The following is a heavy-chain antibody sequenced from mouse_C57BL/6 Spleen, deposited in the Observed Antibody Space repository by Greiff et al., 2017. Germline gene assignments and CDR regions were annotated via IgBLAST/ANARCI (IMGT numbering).Heavy chain of an antibody. CDR2: IRNKANGYTT. D-gene: IGHD2-4*01. Sequence: EVMLVESGGGLVQPGGSLSLSCAASGFTFTDYYMSWVRQPPGKALEWLGFIRNKANGYTTEYSASVKGRFTISRDNSQSILYLQMNALRAEDSATYYCARYADYDYDVGYSDVWGTGTTVTVSS. CDR3: ARYADYDYDVGYSDV. CDR1: GFTFTDYY. J-gene: IGHJ1*03. V-gene: IGHV7-3*01.